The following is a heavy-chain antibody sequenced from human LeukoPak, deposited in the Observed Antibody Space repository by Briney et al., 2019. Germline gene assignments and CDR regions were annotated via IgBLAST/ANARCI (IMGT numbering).Heavy chain of an antibody. J-gene: IGHJ6*03. V-gene: IGHV3-23*01. D-gene: IGHD3-10*01. CDR3: ARAGGITLVRGVIIGDYYYYYMDV. CDR2: IGGSGGFIT. CDR1: GFTFSSHG. Sequence: GGSLRLSCEASGFTFSSHGMNWVRQTPGKGLEWVSGIGGSGGFITYYADSVKGRFTVSRDNSKNSLYLQMNSLRAEDTAVFYCARAGGITLVRGVIIGDYYYYYMDVWGKGTTVTVSS.